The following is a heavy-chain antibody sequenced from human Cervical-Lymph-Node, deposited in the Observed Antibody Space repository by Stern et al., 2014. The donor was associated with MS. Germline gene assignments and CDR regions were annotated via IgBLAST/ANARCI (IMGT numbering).Heavy chain of an antibody. Sequence: VQLVQSRGGVIQPAGSLRLSCTASGFPASRDYMTVVRQAPGKGLEWVSHITNVGITFYTDSVKGRFTISRDDSKNTVYLHMTSLRAEDTAMYYCARDTSSPERSDWWGQGTLVTVSS. V-gene: IGHV3-53*01. CDR2: ITNVGIT. CDR1: GFPASRDY. J-gene: IGHJ4*02. CDR3: ARDTSSPERSDW. D-gene: IGHD1-1*01.